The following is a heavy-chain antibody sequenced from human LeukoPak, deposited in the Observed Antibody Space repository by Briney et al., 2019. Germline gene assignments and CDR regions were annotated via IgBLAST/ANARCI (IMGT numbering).Heavy chain of an antibody. CDR2: IYSGGST. Sequence: GGSLRLSCAASGFTVSSNYMSWVRQAPGKGLEWVSVIYSGGSTYYADSVKGRFTISRDNSKNTLYLQMNCLRAEDTAVYYCAVLGYCSGGSCYNGAFDIWGQGTMVTVSS. D-gene: IGHD2-15*01. J-gene: IGHJ3*02. CDR1: GFTVSSNY. CDR3: AVLGYCSGGSCYNGAFDI. V-gene: IGHV3-66*01.